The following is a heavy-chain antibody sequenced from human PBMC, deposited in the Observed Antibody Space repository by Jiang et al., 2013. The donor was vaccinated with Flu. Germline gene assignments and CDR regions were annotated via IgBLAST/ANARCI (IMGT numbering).Heavy chain of an antibody. CDR3: ARFETDYYYYYYMDV. CDR1: GYTFTSYG. V-gene: IGHV1-18*04. J-gene: IGHJ6*03. Sequence: SVKVSCKASGYTFTSYGISWVRQAPGQGLEWMGWISAYNGNTNYAQKLQGRVTMTTDTSTSTAYMELRSLRSDDTAVYYCARFETDYYYYYYMDVWGKGTTVTVSS. CDR2: ISAYNGNT.